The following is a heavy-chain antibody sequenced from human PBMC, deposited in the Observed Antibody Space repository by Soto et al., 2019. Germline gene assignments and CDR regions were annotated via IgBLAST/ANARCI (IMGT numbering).Heavy chain of an antibody. Sequence: SETLSLTCTVSGGSISSYDLSWIRQHPGKGLEWIGYIYYSGSTNYNPSLKSRVTISVDTSKNQFSLKLSSVTAADTAVYYCARESSSSWDYYYYYGMDVWGQGTTVTVSS. CDR1: GGSISSYD. V-gene: IGHV4-59*01. D-gene: IGHD6-13*01. J-gene: IGHJ6*02. CDR3: ARESSSSWDYYYYYGMDV. CDR2: IYYSGST.